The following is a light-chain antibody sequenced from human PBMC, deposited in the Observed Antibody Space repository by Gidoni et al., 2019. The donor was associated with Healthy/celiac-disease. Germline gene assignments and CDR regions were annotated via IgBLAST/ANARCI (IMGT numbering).Light chain of an antibody. CDR2: QDS. Sequence: SSELTQPPSVSVSPGQTASITCSGDKLGDKYACWYQQKPGQSPVLVIYQDSKRPSVIPERFSGSNSGNTATLTISGTQAMDEADYYCQAWDSSTAHVVFGGGTKLTVL. V-gene: IGLV3-1*01. J-gene: IGLJ2*01. CDR3: QAWDSSTAHVV. CDR1: KLGDKY.